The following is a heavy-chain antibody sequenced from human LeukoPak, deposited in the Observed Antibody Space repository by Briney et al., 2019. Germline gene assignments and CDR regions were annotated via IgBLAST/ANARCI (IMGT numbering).Heavy chain of an antibody. CDR3: AKDYCGGDCYPDY. D-gene: IGHD2-21*02. Sequence: PGGSLRLSCTASGFTFGDYAMTWVRQAPGKGLEWVAVISYDGSNKYYADSVKGRFTISRDNSKNTPYLQMNSLRAEDTAVYYCAKDYCGGDCYPDYWGQGTLVTVSS. CDR1: GFTFGDYA. CDR2: ISYDGSNK. V-gene: IGHV3-30*04. J-gene: IGHJ4*02.